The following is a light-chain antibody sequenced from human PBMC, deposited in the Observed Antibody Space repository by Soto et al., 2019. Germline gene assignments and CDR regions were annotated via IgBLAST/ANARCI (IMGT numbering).Light chain of an antibody. CDR3: QQSDRTPHT. Sequence: DIQMTQSPSSLSASVGDRVTITCRASQGVSAYLLWYQQRQGRAPKLLIYAVSNLLSGVPSRFSGNGYRKSFTLAISSLQPEDFATYYCQQSDRTPHTFGQGTKLETK. J-gene: IGKJ2*01. CDR2: AVS. CDR1: QGVSAY. V-gene: IGKV1-39*01.